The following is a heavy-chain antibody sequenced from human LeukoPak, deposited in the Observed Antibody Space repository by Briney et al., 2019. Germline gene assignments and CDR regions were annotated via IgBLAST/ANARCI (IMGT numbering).Heavy chain of an antibody. CDR3: ARSEFSQDYFDY. D-gene: IGHD3-10*01. J-gene: IGHJ4*02. CDR1: GYTFTSYG. V-gene: IGHV1-69*13. CDR2: IIPIFGTA. Sequence: SVKVSCKASGYTFTSYGISWVRQAPGQGLEWMGGIIPIFGTANYAQKFQGRVTITADESTSTAYMELSSLRSEDTAVYYCARSEFSQDYFDYWGQGTLVTVSS.